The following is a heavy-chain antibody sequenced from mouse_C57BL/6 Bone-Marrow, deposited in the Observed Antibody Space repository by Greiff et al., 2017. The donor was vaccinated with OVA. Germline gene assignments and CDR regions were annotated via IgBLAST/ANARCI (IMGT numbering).Heavy chain of an antibody. D-gene: IGHD1-1*01. V-gene: IGHV1-53*01. CDR1: GYTFTSYW. Sequence: VQLQQSGTELVKPGASVKLSCKASGYTFTSYWMHWVKQRPGQGLEWIGNINPSNGGTNYNEKFKSKATLTVDKSSSTAYMQLSSLTSEDSAVYDCACPITTVVATDYWGQGTTLTVSS. CDR3: ACPITTVVATDY. J-gene: IGHJ2*01. CDR2: INPSNGGT.